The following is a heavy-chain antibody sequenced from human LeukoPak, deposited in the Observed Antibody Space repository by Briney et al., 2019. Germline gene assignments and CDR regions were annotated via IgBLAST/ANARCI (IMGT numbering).Heavy chain of an antibody. J-gene: IGHJ4*02. CDR2: ISGSDGST. CDR3: AKSKVVAATMGRFDY. Sequence: GGSLRLSCAASGLTFSSYAMNWVRQAPGKGLEWVSTISGSDGSTYYADSVKGRFTISRDNSKNTLYLQMNSLRAEDTAVYYYAKSKVVAATMGRFDYWGQGTLVTVSS. CDR1: GLTFSSYA. D-gene: IGHD2-15*01. V-gene: IGHV3-23*01.